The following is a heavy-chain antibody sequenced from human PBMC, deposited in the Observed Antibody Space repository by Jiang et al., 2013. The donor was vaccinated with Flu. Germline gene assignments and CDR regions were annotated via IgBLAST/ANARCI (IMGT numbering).Heavy chain of an antibody. Sequence: GPGLVKPSQTLSLTCTVSGGSISSGDYYWNWIRQPPGKGLEWIGYIYYSGSTYYNPSLKSRVTISVDTSKNQFSLKLTSVTAADTAVYYCARERVGVRGQYGMDVWGQGTTVTVSS. CDR3: ARERVGVRGQYGMDV. CDR2: IYYSGST. D-gene: IGHD3-10*01. V-gene: IGHV4-30-4*01. J-gene: IGHJ6*02. CDR1: GGSISSGDYY.